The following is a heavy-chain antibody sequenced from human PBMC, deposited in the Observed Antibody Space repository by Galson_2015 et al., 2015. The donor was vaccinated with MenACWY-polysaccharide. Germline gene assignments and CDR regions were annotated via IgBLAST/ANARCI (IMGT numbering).Heavy chain of an antibody. V-gene: IGHV3-11*01. CDR1: GFTFSDYY. D-gene: IGHD5-12*01. J-gene: IGHJ4*02. Sequence: SLRLSCAASGFTFSDYYMSWIRQAPGKGLEWVSYISSSGSTIYYADSVKGRFTISRDNAKNSLYLQMNSLRAEDTAAYYCARDQRTLYSGYDFGDDYWGQGTLVTVSS. CDR3: ARDQRTLYSGYDFGDDY. CDR2: ISSSGSTI.